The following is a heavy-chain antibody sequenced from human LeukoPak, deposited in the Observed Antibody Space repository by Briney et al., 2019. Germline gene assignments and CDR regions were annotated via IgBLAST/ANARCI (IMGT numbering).Heavy chain of an antibody. J-gene: IGHJ4*02. V-gene: IGHV3-7*01. CDR1: GFRFESHT. D-gene: IGHD4-11*01. CDR2: IKQDGSEK. Sequence: GGSLRLSCGASGFRFESHTMGWVRQAPGKGLEWVAHIKQDGSEKYYVDSVKGRFTISRDNAKNSLYPQMNSLRAEDTAVYYCARDWYSNSHSINYFDYWGQGTLVTVSS. CDR3: ARDWYSNSHSINYFDY.